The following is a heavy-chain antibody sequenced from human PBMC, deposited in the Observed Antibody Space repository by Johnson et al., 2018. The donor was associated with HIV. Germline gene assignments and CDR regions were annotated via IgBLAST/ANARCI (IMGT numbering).Heavy chain of an antibody. V-gene: IGHV3-23*03. Sequence: VQLVESGGGLVQPGGSLRLSCAASGFTFSSSAMSWVRQAPGKGLEWVSIIYSDGSTYSADSVKGRFPIARDNSKNTLFLQMNSLRVEDTAVYYCARLKNGAFDIWGQGTMVTVSS. CDR3: ARLKNGAFDI. J-gene: IGHJ3*02. CDR1: GFTFSSSA. CDR2: IIYSDGST. D-gene: IGHD2-8*01.